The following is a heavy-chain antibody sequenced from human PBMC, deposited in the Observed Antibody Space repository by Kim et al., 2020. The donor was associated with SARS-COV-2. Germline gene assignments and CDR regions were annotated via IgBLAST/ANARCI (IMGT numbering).Heavy chain of an antibody. D-gene: IGHD3-9*01. CDR1: GFTVSSNY. CDR2: IYSGGST. Sequence: GGSLRLSCAASGFTVSSNYMSWVRQAPGKGLEWVSVIYSGGSTYYADSVKGRFTISRDNSKNTLYLQMNSLRAEDTAVYYCARDLSYYDILTGYYPLGMDVWGQGTTVTVSS. J-gene: IGHJ6*02. V-gene: IGHV3-53*01. CDR3: ARDLSYYDILTGYYPLGMDV.